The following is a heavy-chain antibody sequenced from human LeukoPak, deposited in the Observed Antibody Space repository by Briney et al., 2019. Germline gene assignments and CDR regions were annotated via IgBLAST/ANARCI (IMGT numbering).Heavy chain of an antibody. D-gene: IGHD6-19*01. J-gene: IGHJ5*02. Sequence: SETLSLTCTVSGGSISSYYWGWIRQPPGKGLEWIGYIYYSGSTNYNPSLKSRVTISVDTSKNQFSLKLSSVTAADTAVYYCARGYSSGWYRLEGANWFDPWGQGTLVTVSS. CDR1: GGSISSYY. CDR2: IYYSGST. V-gene: IGHV4-59*01. CDR3: ARGYSSGWYRLEGANWFDP.